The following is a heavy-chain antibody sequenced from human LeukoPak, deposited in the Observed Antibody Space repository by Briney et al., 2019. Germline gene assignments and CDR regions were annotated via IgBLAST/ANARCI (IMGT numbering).Heavy chain of an antibody. CDR3: ARVYWNYGEYYFDY. Sequence: ASVKVSCKASGYTFTSYGISWVRQAPGQGLEWMGWISAYNGNTNYAQKLQGRVTMTTDTSTSAAYMELRSLRSDDTAVYYCARVYWNYGEYYFDYWGQGTLVTVSS. J-gene: IGHJ4*02. D-gene: IGHD1-7*01. CDR1: GYTFTSYG. CDR2: ISAYNGNT. V-gene: IGHV1-18*01.